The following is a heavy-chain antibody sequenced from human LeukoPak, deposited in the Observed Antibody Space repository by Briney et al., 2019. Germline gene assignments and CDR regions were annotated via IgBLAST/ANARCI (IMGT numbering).Heavy chain of an antibody. J-gene: IGHJ4*02. Sequence: GGSLRLSCAAPGFTFSSYSMNWVRQAPGKGLEWVSSISSSSSYIYYADSVKGRFTISRDNAKNSLYLQMNSLRAEDTAVYYCARGGHSSSWSDYWGQGTLVTVSS. D-gene: IGHD6-13*01. CDR3: ARGGHSSSWSDY. CDR2: ISSSSSYI. V-gene: IGHV3-21*01. CDR1: GFTFSSYS.